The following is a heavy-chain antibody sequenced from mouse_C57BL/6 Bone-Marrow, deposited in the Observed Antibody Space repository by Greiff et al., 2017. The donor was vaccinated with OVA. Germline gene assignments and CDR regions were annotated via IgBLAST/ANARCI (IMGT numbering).Heavy chain of an antibody. V-gene: IGHV7-1*01. CDR3: ARDAGDYGSSYAFAY. CDR1: GFTFSDFY. CDR2: SRNKANDYTT. Sequence: DVKLVESGGGLVQSGRSLRLSCATSGFTFSDFYMEWVRQAPGKGLEWIAASRNKANDYTTEYSASVKGRFIVSRDTSQSILYLQMNALRAEDTAIYYCARDAGDYGSSYAFAYWGQGTLVTVSA. D-gene: IGHD1-1*01. J-gene: IGHJ3*01.